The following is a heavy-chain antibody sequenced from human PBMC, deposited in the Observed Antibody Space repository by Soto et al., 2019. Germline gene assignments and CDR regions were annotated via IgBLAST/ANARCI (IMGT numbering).Heavy chain of an antibody. D-gene: IGHD6-13*01. V-gene: IGHV1-58*01. CDR2: IVVGSGNT. CDR1: GFTFTSSA. Sequence: SVKVSCKASGFTFTSSAVQWVRQARGQRLEWIGWIVVGSGNTNYAQKFQERVTITRDMSTSTAYMELSSLRSEDTAVYYCAARPAAGIGDDAFDIWDQGTMVTVSS. CDR3: AARPAAGIGDDAFDI. J-gene: IGHJ3*02.